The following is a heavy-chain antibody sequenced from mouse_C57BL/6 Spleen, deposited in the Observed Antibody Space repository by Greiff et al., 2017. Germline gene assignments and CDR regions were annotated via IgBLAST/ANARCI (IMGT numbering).Heavy chain of an antibody. D-gene: IGHD1-1*01. Sequence: VQLQQPGTALVTPGASVKLSCKASGYTFTSYWMHWVKQRPGQGLEWIGNINPSNGGTNYNEKFKSKATLTVDKSSSTAYMQLSSLTSEDSAVYYCARLILRLDAMGYWGQGTSVTVSS. CDR3: ARLILRLDAMGY. CDR2: INPSNGGT. CDR1: GYTFTSYW. J-gene: IGHJ4*01. V-gene: IGHV1-53*01.